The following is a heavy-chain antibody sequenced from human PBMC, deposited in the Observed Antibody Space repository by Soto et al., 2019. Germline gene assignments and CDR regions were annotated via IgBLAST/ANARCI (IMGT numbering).Heavy chain of an antibody. CDR2: IYSGGST. CDR3: ASMLPGGMIAFDI. J-gene: IGHJ3*02. D-gene: IGHD2-15*01. V-gene: IGHV3-66*01. Sequence: EVQLVESGGGLVQPGGSLRLSCVASGLTVSGKYMTWVRQAPGKGLEWVSIIYSGGSTYYPDSVKGRFTISRDNSKEQLDLQMNGLRVEDTAVYYCASMLPGGMIAFDIWGQGTTVTVSS. CDR1: GLTVSGKY.